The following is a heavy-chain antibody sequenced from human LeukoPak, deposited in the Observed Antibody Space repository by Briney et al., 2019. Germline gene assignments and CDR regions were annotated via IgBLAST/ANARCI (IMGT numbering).Heavy chain of an antibody. D-gene: IGHD3-3*01. CDR3: ATSPGGYDFWSGYYRFDY. CDR2: MNPNTGNT. CDR1: GYTFTSYD. Sequence: AASVKVSCKASGYTFTSYDINWVRQATGQGLEWMGWMNPNTGNTGYVQKFQGRVTMTEDTSTDTAYMELSSLRSEDTAVYYCATSPGGYDFWSGYYRFDYWGQGTLVTVSS. V-gene: IGHV1-8*01. J-gene: IGHJ4*02.